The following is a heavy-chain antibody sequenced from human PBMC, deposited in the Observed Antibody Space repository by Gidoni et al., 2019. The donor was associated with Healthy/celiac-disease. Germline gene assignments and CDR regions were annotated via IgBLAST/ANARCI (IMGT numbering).Heavy chain of an antibody. CDR1: GGSITSGGYY. CDR3: ARSPAMVFYYYYGMDV. D-gene: IGHD5-18*01. J-gene: IGHJ6*02. CDR2: IYYSGST. Sequence: QVQLQESGPGLVKPSQTLSLTCPVPGGSITSGGYYWSWIRQHPVKGLEWIGYIYYSGSTYYNPSLKSRVTISVDTSKNQFSLKLSSVTAADTAVYYCARSPAMVFYYYYGMDVWGQGTTVTVSS. V-gene: IGHV4-31*03.